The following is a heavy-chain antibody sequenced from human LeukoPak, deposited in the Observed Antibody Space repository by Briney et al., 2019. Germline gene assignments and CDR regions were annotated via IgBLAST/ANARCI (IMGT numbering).Heavy chain of an antibody. Sequence: GGSLRLSCAASGFTFRRYGMHWVRQAPGKGLEWVAAISYDGNNKYHADSVKGRFTISRDNSKNTLYLQMNSLRTEDTAVYYCARDHGSGYDLLYEYWGQGTLVTASS. CDR2: ISYDGNNK. J-gene: IGHJ4*02. CDR1: GFTFRRYG. D-gene: IGHD3-22*01. CDR3: ARDHGSGYDLLYEY. V-gene: IGHV3-30*19.